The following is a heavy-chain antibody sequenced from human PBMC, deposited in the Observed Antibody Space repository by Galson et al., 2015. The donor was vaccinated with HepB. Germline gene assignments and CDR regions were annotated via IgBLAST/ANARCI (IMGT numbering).Heavy chain of an antibody. V-gene: IGHV4-59*01. D-gene: IGHD6-6*01. CDR1: GGSISNYY. Sequence: ETLSLTCTVSGGSISNYYWSWIRQPPGKGLWWIGYIYYSGSTNYNPSLKSRVTISVDTSTNQFSLKLSSVTAAAPAVYYCARERSSSYYFDYWGQGTLVTVSS. CDR3: ARERSSSYYFDY. CDR2: IYYSGST. J-gene: IGHJ4*02.